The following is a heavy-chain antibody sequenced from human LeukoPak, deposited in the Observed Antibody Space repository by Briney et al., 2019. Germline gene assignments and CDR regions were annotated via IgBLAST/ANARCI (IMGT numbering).Heavy chain of an antibody. CDR3: ARKLPGVHFDY. D-gene: IGHD2-15*01. CDR2: IYYSGST. J-gene: IGHJ4*02. Sequence: SETLSLTCTVSGDSISTYYWNWIRQPPGKGLEWIGYIYYSGSTNYNPSLKSRVTISVDTSKNQFSLRLSSVTAADTVVYYCARKLPGVHFDYWGQGTLVTVSS. V-gene: IGHV4-59*01. CDR1: GDSISTYY.